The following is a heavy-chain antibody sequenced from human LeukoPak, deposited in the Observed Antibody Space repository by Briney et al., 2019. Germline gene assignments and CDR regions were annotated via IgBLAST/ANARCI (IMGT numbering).Heavy chain of an antibody. V-gene: IGHV1-2*02. Sequence: EASVKVSCKASGYTFTGYYMHWVRQAPGQGLEWMGWINPNSGGTNYAQKFQGRVTMTRDTSISTAYMELSRLRSDDTAVYYCARDEGTAMVDFDYWGQGTLVTVSS. J-gene: IGHJ4*02. CDR1: GYTFTGYY. CDR3: ARDEGTAMVDFDY. CDR2: INPNSGGT. D-gene: IGHD5-18*01.